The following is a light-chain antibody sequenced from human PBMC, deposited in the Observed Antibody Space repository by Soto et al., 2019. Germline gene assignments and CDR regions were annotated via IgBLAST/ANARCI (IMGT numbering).Light chain of an antibody. V-gene: IGKV3-20*01. CDR1: QSVSNNY. Sequence: DMVLTQSPDTLSLSPGDRASLSCRASQSVSNNYLAWYQQTPGQAPRPLIYAASSRATGIPDRFSGSGSGTDFTLTISRLEPEDFAVYYCQQYGSSGTFGQGTKVDIK. CDR2: AAS. CDR3: QQYGSSGT. J-gene: IGKJ1*01.